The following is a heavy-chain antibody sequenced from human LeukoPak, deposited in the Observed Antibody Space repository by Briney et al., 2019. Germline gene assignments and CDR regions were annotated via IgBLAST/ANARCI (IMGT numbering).Heavy chain of an antibody. J-gene: IGHJ4*02. D-gene: IGHD6-13*01. CDR1: GFTFIDYA. CDR3: ARGPYSTSWFPLDY. Sequence: PGGPLRLSVPASGFTFIDYAMHWVRRAPGKGLEYVSAIGNNGGSTYYANSVKARFTISRDNSKNTLYLQMGSLRIEDMAVYFCARGPYSTSWFPLDYWGQGTLVTVSS. CDR2: IGNNGGST. V-gene: IGHV3-64*01.